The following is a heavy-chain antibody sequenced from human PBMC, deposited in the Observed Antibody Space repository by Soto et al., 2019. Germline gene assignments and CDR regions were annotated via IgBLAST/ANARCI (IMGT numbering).Heavy chain of an antibody. D-gene: IGHD3-22*01. CDR2: IIPIFGTA. V-gene: IGHV1-69*01. CDR3: ARGDNYYDSSGYLHYFDY. CDR1: GGTFSSYA. J-gene: IGHJ4*02. Sequence: QVQLVQSGAEVKKPGSSVKVSCKASGGTFSSYAISWVRQAPGQGLEWMGGIIPIFGTANYAQKFQGRVTITADESTSTAYMELSSLRSEDTAVYYCARGDNYYDSSGYLHYFDYWGQGTLVTVSS.